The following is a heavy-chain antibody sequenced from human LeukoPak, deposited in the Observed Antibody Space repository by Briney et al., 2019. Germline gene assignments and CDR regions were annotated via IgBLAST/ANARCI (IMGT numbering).Heavy chain of an antibody. V-gene: IGHV1-69*04. Sequence: SVKVSCKASGGTFSSYAISWVRQAPGQGLEWMGRIIPILGIANYAQKFQGRVTITADKSTSTAYMELSSLRSEDTAVYYCARSDVVVTALNWFDPWGQGTLVTVSS. CDR2: IIPILGIA. CDR3: ARSDVVVTALNWFDP. J-gene: IGHJ5*02. D-gene: IGHD2-21*02. CDR1: GGTFSSYA.